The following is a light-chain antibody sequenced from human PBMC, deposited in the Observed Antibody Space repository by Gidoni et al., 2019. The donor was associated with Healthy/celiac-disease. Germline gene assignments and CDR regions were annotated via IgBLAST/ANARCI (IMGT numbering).Light chain of an antibody. Sequence: QSVLTQPPSASGTPGQRVTISCSGSSSNLGSNTVNWYQQLPGTAPKLLIYSNNQRPSGVPDRFSGSKSGTSASLAISGLQSEDEADYYCAAWDDSRYVFGTGTKVTVL. V-gene: IGLV1-44*01. CDR3: AAWDDSRYV. CDR1: SSNLGSNT. CDR2: SNN. J-gene: IGLJ1*01.